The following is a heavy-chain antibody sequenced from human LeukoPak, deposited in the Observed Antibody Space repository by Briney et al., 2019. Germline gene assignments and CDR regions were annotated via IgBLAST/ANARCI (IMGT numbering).Heavy chain of an antibody. Sequence: GGSLRLSCTASGFPLSSYSINWVRQAPGKGLEWISYISSSSSNIYYLDSVQGRLTVSRDNERNSLFLQIDSPRAEDTAVYYCVRVKGAYFDYWGQGSLVTVSS. D-gene: IGHD4/OR15-4a*01. CDR2: ISSSSSNI. J-gene: IGHJ4*02. CDR1: GFPLSSYS. CDR3: VRVKGAYFDY. V-gene: IGHV3-48*01.